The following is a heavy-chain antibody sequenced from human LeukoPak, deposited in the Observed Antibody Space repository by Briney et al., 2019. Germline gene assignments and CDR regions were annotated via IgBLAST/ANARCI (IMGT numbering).Heavy chain of an antibody. Sequence: GGSLRLSCAASGFTFSSYAMSWVRQAPGKGLEWVSAISGSGGSTYYADSVKGRFTISRDNSKNTLYLQMNSLRAEDTAVYYCAILPAPVPYYYYCMDVWGKGTTVTVSS. V-gene: IGHV3-23*01. J-gene: IGHJ6*03. CDR2: ISGSGGST. CDR3: AILPAPVPYYYYCMDV. D-gene: IGHD2-21*01. CDR1: GFTFSSYA.